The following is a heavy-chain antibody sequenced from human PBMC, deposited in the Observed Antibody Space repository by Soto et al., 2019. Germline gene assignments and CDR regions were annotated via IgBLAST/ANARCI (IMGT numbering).Heavy chain of an antibody. CDR1: GGTFSSYT. V-gene: IGHV1-69*08. D-gene: IGHD2-2*01. J-gene: IGHJ3*02. Sequence: QVQLVQSGAEVKKPGSSVKVSCKASGGTFSSYTISWVRQAPGQGLEWMGRIIPILGIANYAQKFQGRVTITADKSTSTAYMELSSLRSEDTAVYYCARDLKIVVVPAAPYDACDIWGQGTMVTVSS. CDR3: ARDLKIVVVPAAPYDACDI. CDR2: IIPILGIA.